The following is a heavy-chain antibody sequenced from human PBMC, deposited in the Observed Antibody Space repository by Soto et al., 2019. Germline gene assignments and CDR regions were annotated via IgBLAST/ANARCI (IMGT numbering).Heavy chain of an antibody. D-gene: IGHD3-16*02. CDR3: ARVPLRGVIVPNTYYFDY. Sequence: ASVKVSCKASGYTFTSYGISWVRQAPGQGLEWMGWISAYNGNTNYAQKLQGRVTMTTDTSTSTAYMELRSLRSDDTAVYYCARVPLRGVIVPNTYYFDYWGQGTLVTVSS. V-gene: IGHV1-18*01. CDR1: GYTFTSYG. CDR2: ISAYNGNT. J-gene: IGHJ4*02.